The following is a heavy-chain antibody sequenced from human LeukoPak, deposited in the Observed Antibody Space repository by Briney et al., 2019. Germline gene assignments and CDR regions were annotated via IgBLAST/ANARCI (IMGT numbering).Heavy chain of an antibody. CDR1: GFTFSSYA. J-gene: IGHJ2*01. D-gene: IGHD6-13*01. CDR3: AAHSSSWPYWYFDL. V-gene: IGHV3-23*01. CDR2: IRGSGGST. Sequence: PGGSLRLSCAASGFTFSSYAMSWVRQAPGKGLEWVSAIRGSGGSTYYADSVKGRFTISRDNSKNTLYLQMNSLRAEDTAVYYCAAHSSSWPYWYFDLWGRGTLVTVSS.